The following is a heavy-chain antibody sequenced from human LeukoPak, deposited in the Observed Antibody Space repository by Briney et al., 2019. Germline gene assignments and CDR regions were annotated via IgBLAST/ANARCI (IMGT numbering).Heavy chain of an antibody. CDR2: ISAYNGNT. CDR1: GYTLTSSG. CDR3: ERGSGYDSRLPTIDY. Sequence: ASVKVSCKASGYTLTSSGICRVRQAPGQGLEWMGWISAYNGNTNYAQKVQGRVTMTTDTSTRTAYMELRSLRSDDTAVYYCERGSGYDSRLPTIDYWGQGTLVTVSS. D-gene: IGHD3-22*01. J-gene: IGHJ4*02. V-gene: IGHV1-18*01.